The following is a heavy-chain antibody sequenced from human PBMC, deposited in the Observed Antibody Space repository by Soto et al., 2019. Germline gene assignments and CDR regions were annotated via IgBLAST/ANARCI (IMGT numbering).Heavy chain of an antibody. V-gene: IGHV4-59*08. J-gene: IGHJ5*01. Sequence: PSETLSLTCTVSGGSISSYYWSWIRQPPGKGLEWIGYIYYSGSTNYNPSLKSRVTISVDTSKNQFSLKLSSVTAADTAVYYCARLFCSGGSCYPNWFDSWGQGSLVTVSS. CDR2: IYYSGST. CDR1: GGSISSYY. CDR3: ARLFCSGGSCYPNWFDS. D-gene: IGHD2-15*01.